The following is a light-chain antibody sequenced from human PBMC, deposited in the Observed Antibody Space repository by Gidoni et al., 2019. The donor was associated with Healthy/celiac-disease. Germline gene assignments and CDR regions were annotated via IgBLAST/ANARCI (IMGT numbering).Light chain of an antibody. CDR3: QQYYSFPRT. Sequence: VIWMTQSPSLLSASTGDRVTISCRVSQCISSSLAWYQQKPGKAPELLIYAASTLQSGVPSRFSGSGSGTDFTLTISCLQSEDFATYYCQQYYSFPRTFGQGTKVEIK. CDR1: QCISSS. CDR2: AAS. V-gene: IGKV1D-8*01. J-gene: IGKJ1*01.